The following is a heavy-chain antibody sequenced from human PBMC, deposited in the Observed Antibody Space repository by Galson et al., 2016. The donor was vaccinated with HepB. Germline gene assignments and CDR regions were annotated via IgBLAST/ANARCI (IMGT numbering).Heavy chain of an antibody. D-gene: IGHD3-10*01. CDR2: IYQGGSP. CDR3: ARAGRRSWFDT. J-gene: IGHJ5*02. CDR1: GGSISSSYW. V-gene: IGHV4-4*02. Sequence: ETLSLTCAVSGGSISSSYWWTWVRQPPGKGLEWIGEIYQGGSPNYNPSLKGRVTISVDRSKNQFSLKLNSVTAADTAVYYCARAGRRSWFDTWGQGTLVTVSS.